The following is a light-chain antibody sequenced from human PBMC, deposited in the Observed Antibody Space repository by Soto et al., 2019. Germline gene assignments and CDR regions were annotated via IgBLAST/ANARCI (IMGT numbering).Light chain of an antibody. Sequence: DTQMTPSPSSLSASVGDRISITCRASQTVSTYLNWYKQKAGQAPTLLISATSTLQSGVPSMFSGSGSATEFTLTIPSLQPEDFATYYCQQTYTTPRTFGQGTKVAFK. CDR3: QQTYTTPRT. V-gene: IGKV1-39*01. CDR1: QTVSTY. J-gene: IGKJ1*01. CDR2: ATS.